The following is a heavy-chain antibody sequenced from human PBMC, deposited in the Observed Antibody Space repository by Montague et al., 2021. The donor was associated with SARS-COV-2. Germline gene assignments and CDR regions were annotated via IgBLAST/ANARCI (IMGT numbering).Heavy chain of an antibody. CDR2: IYYGGST. V-gene: IGHV4-39*01. Sequence: SETLSLTCTVSGGSISNILFYWGWIRQSPGKGLEWIGNIYYGGSTCYNPSLKSRVTIPVDTSKNQFSLNLISVTAADTATYYCARHVDPCGGSCRNWYFDLWGRGTLVTVSS. CDR1: GGSISNILFY. D-gene: IGHD2-15*01. J-gene: IGHJ2*01. CDR3: ARHVDPCGGSCRNWYFDL.